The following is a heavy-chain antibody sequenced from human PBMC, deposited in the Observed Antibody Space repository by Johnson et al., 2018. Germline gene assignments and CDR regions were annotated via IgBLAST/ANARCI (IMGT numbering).Heavy chain of an antibody. Sequence: VQLVESGGGLVQXGGSXRLXCAASGFTFSSYAMSWVRQAPGKGLEWVSAISGSGGSTYYADSVKGRFTISRDNSKNTLYLQMNSLRAEDTAVYYCAKAHSSSWKAFDIWGQGTMVTVSS. CDR1: GFTFSSYA. CDR3: AKAHSSSWKAFDI. CDR2: ISGSGGST. J-gene: IGHJ3*02. D-gene: IGHD6-13*01. V-gene: IGHV3-23*04.